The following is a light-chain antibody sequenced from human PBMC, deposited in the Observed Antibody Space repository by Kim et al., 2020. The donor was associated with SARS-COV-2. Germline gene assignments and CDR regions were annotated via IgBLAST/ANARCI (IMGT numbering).Light chain of an antibody. Sequence: GKTVTVCYSGTSANFGTNYVSWYQQLPGTAPTVLIYDDNQRPSGIPDRFSGSRSGTSATLGITGLQTGDEADYYCGTWDDSLSAGVFGGGTQLTVL. CDR2: DDN. V-gene: IGLV1-51*01. J-gene: IGLJ2*01. CDR3: GTWDDSLSAGV. CDR1: SANFGTNY.